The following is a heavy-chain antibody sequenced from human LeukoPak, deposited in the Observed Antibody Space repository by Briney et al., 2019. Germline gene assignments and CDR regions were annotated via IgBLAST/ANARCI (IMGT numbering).Heavy chain of an antibody. V-gene: IGHV3-7*01. Sequence: GGSLRLSCAPSGFTFSDYWMSWVRQAPGKGLEWVANIKQDGNEIYYVDSVKGRCTISRDNAKNSLYLQMNSLRAEGTAVYYCARAEGRARLTYWGQGTLVTVSS. CDR3: ARAEGRARLTY. D-gene: IGHD1-26*01. CDR2: IKQDGNEI. CDR1: GFTFSDYW. J-gene: IGHJ4*02.